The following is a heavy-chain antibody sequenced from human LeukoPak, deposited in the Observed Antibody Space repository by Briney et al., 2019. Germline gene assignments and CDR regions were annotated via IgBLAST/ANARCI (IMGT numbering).Heavy chain of an antibody. J-gene: IGHJ4*02. CDR3: ARAVAGDGGYFDY. Sequence: PSETLSLTCTVSGGFISRNSFYWGWIRQPPGKGLEWIGSIYYSGTTYYNPSLKSRVTISVDTSKNQFSLKLNSVTAADTAVYYCARAVAGDGGYFDYWGQGTLVTVSS. D-gene: IGHD6-19*01. V-gene: IGHV4-39*01. CDR2: IYYSGTT. CDR1: GGFISRNSFY.